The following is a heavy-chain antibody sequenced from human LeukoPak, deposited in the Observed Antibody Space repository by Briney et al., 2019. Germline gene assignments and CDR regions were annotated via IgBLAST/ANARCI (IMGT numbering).Heavy chain of an antibody. CDR3: ARDLAAREDY. CDR2: IIPIFGTA. Sequence: GASVKVSCKASGGTFSSYAISWVRQAPGQGLEWMGGIIPIFGTANYAQKFQGRVTITADESTSTAYMELRSLRSDDTAVYYCARDLAAREDYWGQGTLVTVSS. D-gene: IGHD6-13*01. V-gene: IGHV1-69*01. J-gene: IGHJ4*02. CDR1: GGTFSSYA.